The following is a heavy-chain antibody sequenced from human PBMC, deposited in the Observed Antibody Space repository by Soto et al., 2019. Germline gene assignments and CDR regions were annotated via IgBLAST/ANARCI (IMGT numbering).Heavy chain of an antibody. V-gene: IGHV4-39*01. CDR1: GGSISSSSSY. CDR3: ARFIGGWFDP. Sequence: QLQLQESGPGLVKPSETLSLTCTVSGGSISSSSSYWGWVRQPPGKGLDWIGNIYYSGTTYYNPSLKSRVNISVDTSKTQFSLKLSSVTAADTAVYYCARFIGGWFDPWGQGTLVTVSS. J-gene: IGHJ5*02. CDR2: IYYSGTT. D-gene: IGHD1-26*01.